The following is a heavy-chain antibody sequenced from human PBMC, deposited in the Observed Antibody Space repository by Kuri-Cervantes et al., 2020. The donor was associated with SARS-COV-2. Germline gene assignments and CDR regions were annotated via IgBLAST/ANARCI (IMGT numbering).Heavy chain of an antibody. V-gene: IGHV4-4*07. CDR2: IYTSGST. CDR1: GGSISSHY. Sequence: SETLSLTCTVSGGSISSHYWSWIRQPAGKGLEWIGRIYTSGSTNYNPSLKSRVTMSVDTSKNQFSLKLSSVTAADTAVYYCARSRIAVADWYFDLWGRGTLVTVSS. CDR3: ARSRIAVADWYFDL. D-gene: IGHD6-19*01. J-gene: IGHJ2*01.